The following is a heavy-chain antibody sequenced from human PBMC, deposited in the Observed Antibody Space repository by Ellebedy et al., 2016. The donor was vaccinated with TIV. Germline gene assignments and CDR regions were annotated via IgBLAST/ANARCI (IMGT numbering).Heavy chain of an antibody. J-gene: IGHJ4*02. CDR3: AGDERWVTAL. CDR1: GFTFSSYA. V-gene: IGHV3-23*01. Sequence: PGGSLRLSCAASGFTFSSYAMSWVRQAPGKGLEWVSAISGSGGSTYYADSVKGRFTISRDNAKNSLYLQMNSLRAEDTAVYYCAGDERWVTALWGQGALVTVSS. CDR2: ISGSGGST. D-gene: IGHD4-23*01.